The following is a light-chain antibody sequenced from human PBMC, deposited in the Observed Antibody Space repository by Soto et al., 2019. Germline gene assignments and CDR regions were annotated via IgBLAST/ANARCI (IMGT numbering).Light chain of an antibody. CDR2: LNSDGSH. Sequence: QSVLTQSPSASASLGASVKLTCTLSSGHNSYAIAWHQQQPEKGPRYLMKLNSDGSHSKGDGIPDRFSGSSSGAERYLTISSLHSEDEADYYCQTWGTGIQVFGGGTKLTVL. V-gene: IGLV4-69*01. J-gene: IGLJ2*01. CDR1: SGHNSYA. CDR3: QTWGTGIQV.